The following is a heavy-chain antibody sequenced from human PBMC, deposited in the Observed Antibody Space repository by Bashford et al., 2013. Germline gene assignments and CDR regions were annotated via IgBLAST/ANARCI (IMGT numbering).Heavy chain of an antibody. Sequence: ASVKVSCKASGYTFTSYDINWVRQAAGQGLEWMGWMNPNSGDTGYAQEFQGRVTMTSLGAEDAAVYYCGKSSNFFDNSGGLTNWGQGTLVTVSS. J-gene: IGHJ4*02. V-gene: IGHV1-8*01. D-gene: IGHD2-15*01. CDR3: TN. CDR2: MNPNSGDT. CDR1: GYTFTSYD.